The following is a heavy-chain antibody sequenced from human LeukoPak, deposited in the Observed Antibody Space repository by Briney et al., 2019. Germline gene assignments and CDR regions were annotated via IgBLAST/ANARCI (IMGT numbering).Heavy chain of an antibody. V-gene: IGHV3-23*01. CDR1: GFAFTSYA. J-gene: IGHJ2*01. Sequence: GGSLRLSCAASGFAFTSYAMSWIRQAPGKGLEWVAAINGGGENTYYADSVKGRFTISRDNSKNTLYLQMNSLRAEDTATYYCAKLSATTTGVGRYFDLWGRGTLVTVSS. CDR2: INGGGENT. D-gene: IGHD1-1*01. CDR3: AKLSATTTGVGRYFDL.